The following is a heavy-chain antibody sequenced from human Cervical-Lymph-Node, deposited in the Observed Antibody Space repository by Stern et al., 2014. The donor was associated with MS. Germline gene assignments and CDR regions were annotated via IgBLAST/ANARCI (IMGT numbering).Heavy chain of an antibody. CDR3: ARAASTTSSYNF. CDR2: TIPIFGTA. J-gene: IGHJ4*02. Sequence: VQLVESGAEVKKPGSSVKVSCQASGGSFINNVISWVRQAPGQGLEWMGGTIPIFGTALYAQKFRGRVTIIADKSTRTAYMELSSLRSDDTAVYFCARAASTTSSYNFWGPGTLVTVSS. V-gene: IGHV1-69*06. D-gene: IGHD3-10*01. CDR1: GGSFINNV.